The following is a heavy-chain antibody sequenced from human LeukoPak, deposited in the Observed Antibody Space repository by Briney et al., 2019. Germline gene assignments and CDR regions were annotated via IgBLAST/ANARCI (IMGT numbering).Heavy chain of an antibody. Sequence: GGSLRLSCAASGFTFSTYWMGWVRQAPGKGLEWVAVISYDGSNKYYADSVKGRFTISRDNSKNTLYLQMNSLRAEDTAVYYCARGPDYDYVWGSYRYTQDQYYFDYWGQGTLVTVSS. CDR3: ARGPDYDYVWGSYRYTQDQYYFDY. V-gene: IGHV3-30-3*01. J-gene: IGHJ4*02. CDR1: GFTFSTYW. CDR2: ISYDGSNK. D-gene: IGHD3-16*02.